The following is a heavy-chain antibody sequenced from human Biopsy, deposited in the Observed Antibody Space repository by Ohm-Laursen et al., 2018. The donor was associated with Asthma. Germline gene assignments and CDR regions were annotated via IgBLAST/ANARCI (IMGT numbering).Heavy chain of an antibody. D-gene: IGHD6-19*01. CDR2: ISYDGSNK. CDR3: TRDRYYSSDWSYYYGMDV. J-gene: IGHJ6*02. CDR1: GFTFSSYG. Sequence: SLRLSCAASGFTFSSYGMHWVRQAPGKGLKWVAVISYDGSNKYYADSVKGRFTISRDNSKNTLYLQMNSLRAEDTAVYYCTRDRYYSSDWSYYYGMDVWGQGTTVTASS. V-gene: IGHV3-30*03.